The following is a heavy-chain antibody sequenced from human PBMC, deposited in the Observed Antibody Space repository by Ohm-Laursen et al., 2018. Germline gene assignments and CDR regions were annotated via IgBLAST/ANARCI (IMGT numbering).Heavy chain of an antibody. V-gene: IGHV4-38-2*01. CDR1: GYSISSDSY. CDR3: ARGLWYFDL. CDR2: ST. Sequence: SETLSLTCAVSGYSISSDSYWGWIRQPPGQGLEWIGLSTYYNPSLKSRVTISVDKSKNPLSLKLTSVTAADTALYYCARGLWYFDLWGRGTLVTVSS. J-gene: IGHJ2*01. D-gene: IGHD3/OR15-3a*01.